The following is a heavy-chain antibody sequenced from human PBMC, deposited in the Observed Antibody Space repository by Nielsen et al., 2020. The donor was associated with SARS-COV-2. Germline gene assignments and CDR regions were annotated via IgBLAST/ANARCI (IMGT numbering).Heavy chain of an antibody. V-gene: IGHV4-34*01. Sequence: SETLSLTCTVSGGSFSGYYWNWIRQPPGKGLQWIGEINHSGNTDYNPSLKSRVTISVDTSKNQFSLNLSSVTAADMAVYYCARRAEGLELWRRYFYYIDVWGKGTTVTVSS. CDR2: INHSGNT. CDR3: ARRAEGLELWRRYFYYIDV. J-gene: IGHJ6*03. CDR1: GGSFSGYY. D-gene: IGHD5-18*01.